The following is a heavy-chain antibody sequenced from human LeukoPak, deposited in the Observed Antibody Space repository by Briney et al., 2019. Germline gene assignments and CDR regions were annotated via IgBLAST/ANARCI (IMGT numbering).Heavy chain of an antibody. CDR1: GITFTIAG. CDR3: AKDKGNRHFDY. CDR2: ISSDGRKI. Sequence: PGGSLRLSCAASGITFTIAGMHWVRQVPGKGLEWVAVISSDGRKIYYADSVKGRFIISRDTSRNILFLQMNGLRTDDTAIYYCAKDKGNRHFDYWGQGTLVTISS. V-gene: IGHV3-30*18. J-gene: IGHJ4*02. D-gene: IGHD3-16*02.